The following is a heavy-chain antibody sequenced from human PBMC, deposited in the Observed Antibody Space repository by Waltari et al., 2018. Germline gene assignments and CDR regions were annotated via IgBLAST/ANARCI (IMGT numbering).Heavy chain of an antibody. CDR2: ISGSGGST. CDR1: GFTFSSYA. V-gene: IGHV3-23*01. CDR3: ARDSSSRGHFDY. J-gene: IGHJ4*02. D-gene: IGHD6-13*01. Sequence: EVQLLESGGGLVQPGGSLRLSCAASGFTFSSYAMSWVRQAPGKGLEWVSAISGSGGSTYYADSVKGRFTISRDNSKNTLYLQMNSLRAEDTAVYYCARDSSSRGHFDYWGQGTLVTVSS.